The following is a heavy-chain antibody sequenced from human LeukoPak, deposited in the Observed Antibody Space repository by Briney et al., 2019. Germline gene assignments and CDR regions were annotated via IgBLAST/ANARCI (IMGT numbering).Heavy chain of an antibody. J-gene: IGHJ5*02. CDR3: TTDPQLWLPRNWFDP. CDR2: IKSKTDGGTT. D-gene: IGHD5-18*01. Sequence: PGGSLRLSCAASGFTFSNAWMSWVRQAPGKGLEWVGRIKSKTDGGTTDYAAPVKGRFTISRDDSKNTLYLQMNSLKTEDTAVYYCTTDPQLWLPRNWFDPWGQGTLVTVSS. V-gene: IGHV3-15*01. CDR1: GFTFSNAW.